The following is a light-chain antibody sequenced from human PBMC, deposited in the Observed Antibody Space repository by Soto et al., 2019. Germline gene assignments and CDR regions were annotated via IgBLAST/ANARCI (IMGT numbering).Light chain of an antibody. CDR2: AAS. CDR1: QNIGRY. Sequence: DIQMTQSPSTLSASIGDRVIITCRASQNIGRYLAWYQQKPGEAPKFLIYAASSLERGVPSRFSGGRSETEFTLTISGLQPDDFATYYCQQYENYSPYSFGQGAKVDIK. V-gene: IGKV1-5*03. CDR3: QQYENYSPYS. J-gene: IGKJ2*03.